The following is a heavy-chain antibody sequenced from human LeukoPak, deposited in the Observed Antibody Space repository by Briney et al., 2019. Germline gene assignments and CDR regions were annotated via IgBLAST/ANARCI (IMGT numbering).Heavy chain of an antibody. CDR1: GFTISNNY. J-gene: IGHJ5*02. CDR2: LYSGGTT. V-gene: IGHV3-66*01. Sequence: PGGSLRLSCAASGFTISNNYMSWLRQAPGKGLECVAVLYSGGTTYYSDSVKGGFTISRDNSKNTLFLQMNSLRAEDTAMYYCAANHPFDPWGQGTLVTVSS. CDR3: AANHPFDP. D-gene: IGHD1-14*01.